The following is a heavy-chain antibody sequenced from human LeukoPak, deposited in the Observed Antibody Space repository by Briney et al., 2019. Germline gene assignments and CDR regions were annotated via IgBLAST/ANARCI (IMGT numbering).Heavy chain of an antibody. Sequence: SGGSLRLSCAASGFTFSSYWMHWVRQAPGKGLVWVSRINSDGSSTSYADSVKGRFTISRDNAKNTLYLQMNSLRAEDTAVYYCARDKSLIYGSGSYYKPEFGWFDPWGQGTLVTVSS. CDR3: ARDKSLIYGSGSYYKPEFGWFDP. CDR1: GFTFSSYW. D-gene: IGHD3-10*01. J-gene: IGHJ5*02. CDR2: INSDGSST. V-gene: IGHV3-74*01.